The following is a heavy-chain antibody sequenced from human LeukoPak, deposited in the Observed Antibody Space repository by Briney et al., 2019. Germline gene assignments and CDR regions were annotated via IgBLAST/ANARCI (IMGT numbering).Heavy chain of an antibody. Sequence: GGSLRLSCAASGFTVSSNYMGWVRQAPGKGLEWGSVIYSGGSTYYADSVKGRFTISRDNSKNTLYLQMNSLRAEDTAVYYCARDGYGDFEYFQHWGQGTLVTVSS. V-gene: IGHV3-53*01. CDR2: IYSGGST. CDR1: GFTVSSNY. J-gene: IGHJ1*01. CDR3: ARDGYGDFEYFQH. D-gene: IGHD4-17*01.